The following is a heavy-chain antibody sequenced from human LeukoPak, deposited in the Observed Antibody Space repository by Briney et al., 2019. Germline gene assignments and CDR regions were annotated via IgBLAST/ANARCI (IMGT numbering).Heavy chain of an antibody. D-gene: IGHD4-23*01. CDR2: ISYDGSNK. CDR3: VRSDGGNPLTN. Sequence: PGGSLRLSCAASGFTFSSYGMHWVRQAPGKGLEWVAVISYDGSNKYYADSAKGRFTISRDNAKNSLYLQMNSLRAEDTAVYYCVRSDGGNPLTNWGQGTLVTVSS. V-gene: IGHV3-30*03. CDR1: GFTFSSYG. J-gene: IGHJ4*02.